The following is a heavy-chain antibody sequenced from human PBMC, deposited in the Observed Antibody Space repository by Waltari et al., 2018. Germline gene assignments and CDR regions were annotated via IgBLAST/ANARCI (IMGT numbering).Heavy chain of an antibody. CDR3: ARRTYDFWSYYFDY. Sequence: QLQLQESGPGLVKPSETLSLTCTVSGGSISSSSSYWGWLRQPPGKGLEWIGSIYYSGSTYYNPSLKSRVTISVDTSKNQFSLKLSSVTAADTAVYYCARRTYDFWSYYFDYWGQGTLVTVSS. CDR1: GGSISSSSSY. J-gene: IGHJ4*02. V-gene: IGHV4-39*01. D-gene: IGHD3-3*01. CDR2: IYYSGST.